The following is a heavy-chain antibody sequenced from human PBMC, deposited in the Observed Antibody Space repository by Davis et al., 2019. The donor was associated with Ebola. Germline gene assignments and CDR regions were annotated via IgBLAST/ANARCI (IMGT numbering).Heavy chain of an antibody. J-gene: IGHJ5*02. Sequence: MPSETLSLTCAVYGGSFSGSYWSWIRQPPGKGLEWIGYIYYSGNTNYSPSLESRVTIPVDTSKNQFSLKMRSVTVADTAVYFCARNSITKFNWLDPWGQGTLVTVSS. D-gene: IGHD5-12*01. CDR2: IYYSGNT. CDR3: ARNSITKFNWLDP. V-gene: IGHV4-59*01. CDR1: GGSFSGSY.